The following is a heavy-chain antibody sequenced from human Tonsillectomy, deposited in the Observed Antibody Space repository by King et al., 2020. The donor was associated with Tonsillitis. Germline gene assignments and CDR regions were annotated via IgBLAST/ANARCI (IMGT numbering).Heavy chain of an antibody. V-gene: IGHV3-74*01. CDR1: GFTFSRYW. CDR2: INSDGSST. CDR3: ARDPYYYDSSGYQTRDNWFDP. J-gene: IGHJ5*02. Sequence: VQLVESGGGLVQPGGSLRLSCAASGFTFSRYWMHWVRQAPGKGLVWVSRINSDGSSTNYADSVKGRFIISRDNAENTLYLKMNSLRAEDTAVYYCARDPYYYDSSGYQTRDNWFDPWGQGTLVTVSS. D-gene: IGHD3-22*01.